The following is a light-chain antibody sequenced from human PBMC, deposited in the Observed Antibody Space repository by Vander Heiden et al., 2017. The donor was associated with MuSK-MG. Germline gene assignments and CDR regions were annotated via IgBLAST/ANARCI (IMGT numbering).Light chain of an antibody. Sequence: EIVLTQSPGTLSLSPGESATLSCRASQSVSSTYFAWYQQKPGQTPRLLIYGTSSRATGVPDRFSGSGSETDFTLTISRLEPEDFAVYYCQQYDRSPRTFGQGTKVEIK. CDR3: QQYDRSPRT. CDR1: QSVSSTY. J-gene: IGKJ1*01. V-gene: IGKV3-20*01. CDR2: GTS.